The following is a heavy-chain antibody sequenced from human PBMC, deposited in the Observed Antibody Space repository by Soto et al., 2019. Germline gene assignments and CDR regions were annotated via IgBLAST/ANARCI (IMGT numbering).Heavy chain of an antibody. CDR3: ARIDFWSGMDV. Sequence: EVQLVESGGGLLQPGGSLRLSCAASGFTFSNYWMNWVRQAPGKGLVWVSRINRDGSTTNYADSVTGRFTLSRDNAKNTLHLQMNSLRADDTAVYYCARIDFWSGMDVWGQGTKVTVTS. CDR1: GFTFSNYW. D-gene: IGHD3-3*01. CDR2: INRDGSTT. J-gene: IGHJ6*02. V-gene: IGHV3-74*01.